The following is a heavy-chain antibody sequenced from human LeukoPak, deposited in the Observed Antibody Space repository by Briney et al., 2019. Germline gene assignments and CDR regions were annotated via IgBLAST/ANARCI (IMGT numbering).Heavy chain of an antibody. Sequence: GESLKISCKGSGYSFTSYWIGWVRQMPGKGLEWMGIIYPGDSDTRYSPSFQGQVTISDDKSISTAYLQWSSLKASDTAMYYSARLIPAAGKSYLDYWGQGTLVTVSS. CDR1: GYSFTSYW. CDR3: ARLIPAAGKSYLDY. J-gene: IGHJ4*02. V-gene: IGHV5-51*01. D-gene: IGHD6-13*01. CDR2: IYPGDSDT.